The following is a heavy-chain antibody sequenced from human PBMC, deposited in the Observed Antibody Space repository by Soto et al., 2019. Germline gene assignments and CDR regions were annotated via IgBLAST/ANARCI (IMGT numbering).Heavy chain of an antibody. CDR3: AREVESDYSPSCFDP. CDR1: GDSVSSNSAA. J-gene: IGHJ5*02. V-gene: IGHV6-1*01. Sequence: SQTLSLTCAISGDSVSSNSAAWNWIRQSPSRGLEWLGRTYYKSKWYNDYALSVESRISISPDTSRNQFSLQLNSMTPDDTAVYYCAREVESDYSPSCFDPWGQGTLVTVSS. D-gene: IGHD6-13*01. CDR2: TYYKSKWYN.